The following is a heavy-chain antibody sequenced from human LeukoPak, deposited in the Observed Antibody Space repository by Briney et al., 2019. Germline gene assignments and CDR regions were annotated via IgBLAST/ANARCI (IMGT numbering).Heavy chain of an antibody. CDR1: GGTFSSYT. J-gene: IGHJ5*02. V-gene: IGHV1-69*08. CDR2: IIPIFDTA. CDR3: SGDLNWHHDS. Sequence: GSSVKVSCKASGGTFSSYTINWVRQAPGQGQEWMGRIIPIFDTANYAQNFQGRVTITADKSTTTVYMELTSLRSEDTAVYYCSGDLNWHHDSWGQGTLVTVSS. D-gene: IGHD3-16*01.